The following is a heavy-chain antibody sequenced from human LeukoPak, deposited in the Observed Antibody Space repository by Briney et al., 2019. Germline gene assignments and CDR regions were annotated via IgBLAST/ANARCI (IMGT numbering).Heavy chain of an antibody. CDR1: GGSISSSSYS. V-gene: IGHV4-39*01. CDR3: ARLMVYADYFDY. J-gene: IGHJ4*02. Sequence: SETLSLTCTVSGGSISSSSYSWGWIRQPPGKGLEWIGSIYYSGSTYYTPSLKSRVTISVDTSKNQFSLKLSSVTAADTAVYYCARLMVYADYFDYWGQGTLVTVSS. CDR2: IYYSGST. D-gene: IGHD2-8*01.